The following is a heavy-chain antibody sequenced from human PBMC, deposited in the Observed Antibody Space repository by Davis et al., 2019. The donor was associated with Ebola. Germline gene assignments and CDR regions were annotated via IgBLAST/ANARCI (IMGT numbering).Heavy chain of an antibody. Sequence: GEFLKISCKGSGYSFSNFWIGWVRQMPGKGLEWMGIIYPGDSDTRYSPSFQGQVTISADKSISTAYLQWSSLKASDSALYYCARGTALARNFDYWGQGTLVTVSS. CDR2: IYPGDSDT. CDR1: GYSFSNFW. D-gene: IGHD5-18*01. J-gene: IGHJ4*02. V-gene: IGHV5-51*01. CDR3: ARGTALARNFDY.